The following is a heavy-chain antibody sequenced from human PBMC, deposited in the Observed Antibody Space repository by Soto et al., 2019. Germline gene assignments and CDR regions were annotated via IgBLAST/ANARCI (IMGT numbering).Heavy chain of an antibody. Sequence: QVQLVQSGAEVRRPGASVKVSCKASGYTFASYGISWVRQAPGQGLEWMGWISAYNGNTNYAHKLQGRVTMTTETSTTTAYTELRSLRSDDTAVYYCARAVGYSYGFDYWGQGTLVTVSS. CDR2: ISAYNGNT. CDR3: ARAVGYSYGFDY. V-gene: IGHV1-18*01. D-gene: IGHD5-18*01. CDR1: GYTFASYG. J-gene: IGHJ4*02.